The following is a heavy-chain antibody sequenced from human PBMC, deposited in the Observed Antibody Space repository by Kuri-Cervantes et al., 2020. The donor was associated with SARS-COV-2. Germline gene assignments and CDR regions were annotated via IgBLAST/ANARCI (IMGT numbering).Heavy chain of an antibody. CDR1: GFTFDDYG. CDR2: ISSSSSYI. CDR3: ARDGDSYIPVLDY. V-gene: IGHV3-21*01. D-gene: IGHD2-21*02. Sequence: GESLKISCAASGFTFDDYGMSWARQAPGKGLEWVSSISSSSSYIYYADSVKGRFTISRDNAKNSLYLQMNSLRAEDTAVYYCARDGDSYIPVLDYWGQGTLVTVSS. J-gene: IGHJ4*02.